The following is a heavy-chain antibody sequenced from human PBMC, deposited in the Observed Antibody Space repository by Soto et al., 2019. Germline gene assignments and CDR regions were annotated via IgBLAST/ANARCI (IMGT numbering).Heavy chain of an antibody. CDR1: GGSISSYY. J-gene: IGHJ5*02. Sequence: SETLSLTCTVSGGSISSYYWSWIRQPPGKGLEWIGYIYYSGSTNYNPSLKSRVTISVDTSKNQFSLKLSSVTAADTAVYYCAREWAAARLDPWGQGTLVTVSS. D-gene: IGHD6-13*01. CDR3: AREWAAARLDP. CDR2: IYYSGST. V-gene: IGHV4-59*01.